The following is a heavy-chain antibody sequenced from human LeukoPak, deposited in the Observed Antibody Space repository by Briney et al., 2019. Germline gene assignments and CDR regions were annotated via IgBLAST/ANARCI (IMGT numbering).Heavy chain of an antibody. CDR2: ISGSGGST. CDR1: GFTFNSYA. Sequence: PGGSLRLSCAASGFTFNSYAMSWVRQAPGKGLEWVSAISGSGGSTYYADSVKGRFTISRDNSKNTLYLQMNSLRAEDTAVYYCAKDLESSLRWKTNYFDYWGQGTLVTVSS. D-gene: IGHD4-23*01. V-gene: IGHV3-23*01. J-gene: IGHJ4*02. CDR3: AKDLESSLRWKTNYFDY.